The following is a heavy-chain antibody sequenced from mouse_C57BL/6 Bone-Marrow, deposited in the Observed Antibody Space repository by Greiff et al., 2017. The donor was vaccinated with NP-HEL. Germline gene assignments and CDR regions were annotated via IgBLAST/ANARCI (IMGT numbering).Heavy chain of an antibody. CDR3: ARGVLRAWFAY. V-gene: IGHV1-82*01. CDR1: GYAFSSSW. Sequence: QVQLQQSGPELVKPGASVKISCKASGYAFSSSWMNWVKQRPGKGLEWIGRIYPGDGDTNYNGKFKGKATLTADKSSSTAYMQLSSLTSEDSAVYFGARGVLRAWFAYWGQGTLVTVSA. CDR2: IYPGDGDT. D-gene: IGHD1-1*01. J-gene: IGHJ3*01.